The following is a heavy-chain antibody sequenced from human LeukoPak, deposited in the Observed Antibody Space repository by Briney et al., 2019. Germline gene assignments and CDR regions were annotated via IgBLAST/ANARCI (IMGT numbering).Heavy chain of an antibody. Sequence: SETLSLTCTVSGYSISSSYYWSWIRQPPGQGLEWIGYIYYSGSTNYNPSLKSRVTISVDTSKNQFSLKLSSVTAADTAVYYCARSKDILTGYCFDYWGQGTLVTVSS. D-gene: IGHD3-9*01. V-gene: IGHV4-61*01. CDR3: ARSKDILTGYCFDY. J-gene: IGHJ4*02. CDR2: IYYSGST. CDR1: GYSISSSYY.